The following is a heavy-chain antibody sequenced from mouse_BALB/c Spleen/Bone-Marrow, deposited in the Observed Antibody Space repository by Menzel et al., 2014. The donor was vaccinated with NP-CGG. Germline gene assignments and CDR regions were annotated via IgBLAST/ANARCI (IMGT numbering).Heavy chain of an antibody. CDR3: AKNGYDGGAWFAY. Sequence: VKVVGSGPGLVQPSQSLSITCTVSGFSLTTYGVNWIRQSPGKGPEWLGVIWRGGNTDYNATFMSRLTITKDNSKSQVFFKMNSLQADDTAIYYCAKNGYDGGAWFAYWGQGTLVTVSA. V-gene: IGHV2-5*01. CDR1: GFSLTTYG. CDR2: IWRGGNT. D-gene: IGHD2-2*01. J-gene: IGHJ3*01.